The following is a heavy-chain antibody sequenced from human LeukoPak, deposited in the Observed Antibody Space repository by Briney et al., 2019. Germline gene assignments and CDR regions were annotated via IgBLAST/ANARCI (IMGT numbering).Heavy chain of an antibody. Sequence: GRSLRLSCAASGFTFSSYAMHWVRQAPGKGLEWVAVISYDGSNKYYADSVKGRFTISRDNSKNTLYLQMNSLRAEDTAVYYCARGGGGLLVGAPHDYWGQGTLVTVSS. CDR2: ISYDGSNK. D-gene: IGHD1-26*01. J-gene: IGHJ4*02. V-gene: IGHV3-30-3*01. CDR1: GFTFSSYA. CDR3: ARGGGGLLVGAPHDY.